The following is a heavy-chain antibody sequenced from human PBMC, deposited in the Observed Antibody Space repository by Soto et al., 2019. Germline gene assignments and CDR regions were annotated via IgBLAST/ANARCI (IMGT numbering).Heavy chain of an antibody. V-gene: IGHV4-59*01. CDR1: GGSISSYY. Sequence: QVQLQESGPGLVKPSETLSLTCTVSGGSISSYYWSWIRQPPGKGLEWIGYIYYSGSTNYNPSLKSRVTISVDTSKNQFSLKLSSVTAADTAVYYCAKLRGYSGYDPDYGMDVWGQGTTVTVSS. CDR3: AKLRGYSGYDPDYGMDV. D-gene: IGHD5-12*01. CDR2: IYYSGST. J-gene: IGHJ6*02.